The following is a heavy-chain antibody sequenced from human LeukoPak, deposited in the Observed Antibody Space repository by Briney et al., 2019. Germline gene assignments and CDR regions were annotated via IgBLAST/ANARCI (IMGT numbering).Heavy chain of an antibody. D-gene: IGHD3-22*01. Sequence: GRSLRLSCAASGFTVSSNYMSWVRQAPGKGLEWVSVIYSGGSTYYADSVKGRFTISRDNSKNTLYLQMNSLRAEDTAVYYCARDHSDYDSDYWGQGTLVTVSS. V-gene: IGHV3-53*01. CDR2: IYSGGST. CDR3: ARDHSDYDSDY. CDR1: GFTVSSNY. J-gene: IGHJ4*02.